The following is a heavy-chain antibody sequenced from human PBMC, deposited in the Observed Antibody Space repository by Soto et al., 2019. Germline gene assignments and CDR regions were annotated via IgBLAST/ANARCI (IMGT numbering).Heavy chain of an antibody. CDR3: RAAAY. CDR1: GFTFSNAW. V-gene: IGHV3-15*07. Sequence: EVQLVESGGGLVRPGGSLRLSCAGSGFTFSNAWMNWVRQAPGKGLEWVGRIKSKTTGGTTDYAAPVKGRFSISRDDSKNTVYLQMNSLNTEDTAVYYCRAAAYWGQGTLVIVSS. CDR2: IKSKTTGGTT. J-gene: IGHJ4*02. D-gene: IGHD2-2*01.